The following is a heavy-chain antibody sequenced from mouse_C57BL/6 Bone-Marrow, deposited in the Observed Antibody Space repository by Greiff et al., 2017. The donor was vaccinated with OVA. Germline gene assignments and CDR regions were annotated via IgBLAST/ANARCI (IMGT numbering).Heavy chain of an antibody. V-gene: IGHV5-4*01. CDR3: ARDRSYGSSYLWYFDV. CDR2: ISDGGSYT. J-gene: IGHJ1*03. D-gene: IGHD1-1*01. Sequence: DVKLQESGGGLVKPGGSLKLSCAASGFTFSSYAMSWVRQTPEKRLEWVATISDGGSYTYYPDNVKGRFTISRDNAKNNLYLQMSHLKSEDTAMYYCARDRSYGSSYLWYFDVWGTGTTVTVSS. CDR1: GFTFSSYA.